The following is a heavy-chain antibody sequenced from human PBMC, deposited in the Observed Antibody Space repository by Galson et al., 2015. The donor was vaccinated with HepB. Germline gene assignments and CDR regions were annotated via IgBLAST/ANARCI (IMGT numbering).Heavy chain of an antibody. D-gene: IGHD6-19*01. CDR2: ISWDGGST. Sequence: SLRLSCAASGFTFDDYTMHWVRQAPGKGLEWVSLISWDGGSTYYADSVKGRFTISRDNSKNSLYLQINSLRTEDTASYYCAKDSGGWYFDYWGQGTLVTVSS. CDR1: GFTFDDYT. V-gene: IGHV3-43*01. CDR3: AKDSGGWYFDY. J-gene: IGHJ4*02.